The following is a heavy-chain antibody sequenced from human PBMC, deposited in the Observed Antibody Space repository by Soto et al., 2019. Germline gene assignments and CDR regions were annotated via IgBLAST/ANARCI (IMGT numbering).Heavy chain of an antibody. J-gene: IGHJ5*01. V-gene: IGHV4-4*07. D-gene: IGHD1-1*01. CDR3: ARGTTDSGKNWFDS. Sequence: SETLSCTCIVSGGSMSTYYWSWVRQPAGKGLQWIGRMFSSGSTNYDPSLKSRVSMSLDTSKNQFSLYLRSVTAADTAVYYCARGTTDSGKNWFDSWGQGTPVTVSS. CDR1: GGSMSTYY. CDR2: MFSSGST.